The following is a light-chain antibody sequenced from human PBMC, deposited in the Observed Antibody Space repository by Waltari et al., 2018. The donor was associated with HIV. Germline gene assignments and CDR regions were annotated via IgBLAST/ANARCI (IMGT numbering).Light chain of an antibody. J-gene: IGLJ3*02. CDR2: EVS. V-gene: IGLV2-14*01. CDR1: SSDVGGYNY. CDR3: SSYTGSSWV. Sequence: QSALTQPASVSGSPGQSITISCTGTSSDVGGYNYVSWYQQHPGKAPKLMIYEVSNRPSGVSNRFSGSKSGNTASLTISGLQAEDEADYYCSSYTGSSWVFGGGTKLTVL.